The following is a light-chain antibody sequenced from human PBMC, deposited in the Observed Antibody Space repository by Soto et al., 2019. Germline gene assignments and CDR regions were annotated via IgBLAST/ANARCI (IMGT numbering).Light chain of an antibody. CDR3: QQRSNWRYT. CDR2: DAS. V-gene: IGKV3-11*01. CDR1: QSVSSY. J-gene: IGKJ2*01. Sequence: EIVLTQSPATLSLSPGERATLSCRASQSVSSYLAWFQQKPGQAPRLLIYDASSSATGIPARFSGSGSGTDFTLTISCLEPEDFAVYYCQQRSNWRYTFGQGTKLEIK.